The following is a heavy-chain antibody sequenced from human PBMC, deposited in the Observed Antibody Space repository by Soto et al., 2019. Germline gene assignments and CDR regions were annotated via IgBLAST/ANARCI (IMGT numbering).Heavy chain of an antibody. V-gene: IGHV3-7*01. J-gene: IGHJ6*02. Sequence: EVQLVESGGGLVQPGGSLRLSCAASGFTFSSYWMSWVRQAPGKGLEWVANIKQDGSEKYYVDSVKGRFTISRDNAKNSLYLQMNSLRAEDTAVYYCARDPNIVATMGSIYYYSGMDVWGHGTTVTVSS. CDR2: IKQDGSEK. D-gene: IGHD5-12*01. CDR1: GFTFSSYW. CDR3: ARDPNIVATMGSIYYYSGMDV.